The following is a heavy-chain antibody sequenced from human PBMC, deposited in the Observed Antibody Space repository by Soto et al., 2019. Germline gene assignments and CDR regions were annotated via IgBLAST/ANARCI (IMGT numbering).Heavy chain of an antibody. D-gene: IGHD3-22*01. Sequence: SETLSLTCTVSGGSISSYYWSWIRQPPGKGLEWIGYIYYSGSTNYNPSLKSRVTISVDTSKNQFSLKLSSVTAADTAVYYCARYPDDYDSSGFHFDYWGQGTLVTVS. CDR3: ARYPDDYDSSGFHFDY. J-gene: IGHJ4*02. CDR1: GGSISSYY. CDR2: IYYSGST. V-gene: IGHV4-59*01.